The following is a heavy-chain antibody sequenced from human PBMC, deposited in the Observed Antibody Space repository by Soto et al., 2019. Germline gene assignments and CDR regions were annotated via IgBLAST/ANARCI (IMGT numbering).Heavy chain of an antibody. Sequence: QLQLQESGPGLVKPSETLSLTCTVSGGSISSSSYYWGWIRQPPGKGLEWIGSIYYSGSTYYNPSLKSRVTISVDTSKNQCSLKLSSVTAADTAVYYCARRGRGSGSYYYYYYMEVWGKGTTVTVSS. CDR1: GGSISSSSYY. D-gene: IGHD3-10*01. V-gene: IGHV4-39*01. CDR3: ARRGRGSGSYYYYYYMEV. CDR2: IYYSGST. J-gene: IGHJ6*03.